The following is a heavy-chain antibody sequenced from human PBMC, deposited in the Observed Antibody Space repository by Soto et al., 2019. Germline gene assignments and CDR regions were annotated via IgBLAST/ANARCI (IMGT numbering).Heavy chain of an antibody. D-gene: IGHD6-19*01. CDR1: GYTFTSYY. CDR3: ARDPTIFGPGIAVAGLFGEYYFDY. CDR2: INPSGGST. V-gene: IGHV1-46*01. J-gene: IGHJ4*02. Sequence: QVQLVQSGAEVKKPGASVKVSCKASGYTFTSYYMHWVRQAPGQGLEWMGIINPSGGSTSYAQKFQGRVTMTRDPSTSTVYMELSSLRSEDTAVYYCARDPTIFGPGIAVAGLFGEYYFDYWGQGTLVTVSS.